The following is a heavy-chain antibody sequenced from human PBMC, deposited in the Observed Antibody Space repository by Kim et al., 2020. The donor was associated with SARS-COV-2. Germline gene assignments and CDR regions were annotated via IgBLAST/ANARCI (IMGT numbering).Heavy chain of an antibody. D-gene: IGHD3-10*01. V-gene: IGHV3-11*01. CDR3: AREHLLWFGEFYYYYGMDV. Sequence: GRFTISRDNAKNSLYLQMNSLRAEDTAVYYCAREHLLWFGEFYYYYGMDVWGQGTTVTVSS. J-gene: IGHJ6*02.